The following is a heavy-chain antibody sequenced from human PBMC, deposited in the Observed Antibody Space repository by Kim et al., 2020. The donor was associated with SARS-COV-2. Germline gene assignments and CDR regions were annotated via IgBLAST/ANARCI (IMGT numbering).Heavy chain of an antibody. CDR1: GFTFSSYS. D-gene: IGHD4-17*01. CDR2: ISSSSSYI. Sequence: GGSLRLSCAASGFTFSSYSMNWVRQAPGKGLEWVSSISSSSSYIYYADSVKGRFTISRDNAKNSLYLQMNSLRAEDTAVYYCAREPMTTVTTESKNVDYWGQGTLVTVSS. V-gene: IGHV3-21*01. J-gene: IGHJ4*02. CDR3: AREPMTTVTTESKNVDY.